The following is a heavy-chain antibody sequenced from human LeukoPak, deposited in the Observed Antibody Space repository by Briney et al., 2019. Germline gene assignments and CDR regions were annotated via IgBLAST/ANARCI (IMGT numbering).Heavy chain of an antibody. Sequence: GGSLRLSCAASGFTFSSYGMHWVRQAPGKGLEWVAVIWYGGSNKYYADSVKGRFTISRDNSKNTLYLQMNSLRAEDTAVYYCAKSARGPYDFWSGPYFDHWGQGTLVTVSS. J-gene: IGHJ4*02. D-gene: IGHD3-3*01. CDR3: AKSARGPYDFWSGPYFDH. V-gene: IGHV3-30*02. CDR1: GFTFSSYG. CDR2: IWYGGSNK.